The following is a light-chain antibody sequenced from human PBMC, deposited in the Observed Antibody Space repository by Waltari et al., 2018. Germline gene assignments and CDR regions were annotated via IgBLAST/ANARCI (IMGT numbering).Light chain of an antibody. CDR1: QSISSW. Sequence: DIQMTQSPSTLSASVGDRVTITCRASQSISSWLAWYQQKPGKAPKLLIYKASSLESGVPSRFSGSGSGTEFTLTISSLQPDDFATYYCQQYNSYSQTFGLGTKVEIK. J-gene: IGKJ1*01. CDR3: QQYNSYSQT. CDR2: KAS. V-gene: IGKV1-5*03.